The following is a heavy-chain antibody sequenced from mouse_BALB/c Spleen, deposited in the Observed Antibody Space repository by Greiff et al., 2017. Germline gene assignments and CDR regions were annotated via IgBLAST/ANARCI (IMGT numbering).Heavy chain of an antibody. V-gene: IGHV3-6*02. D-gene: IGHD1-3*01. CDR2: ISYDGSN. Sequence: EVQLVESGPGLVTPSQSLSLTCSVTGYSITSGYYWHWIRQFPGNKLEWMGYISYDGSNNYNPSLKNRISITRDTSKNQFFLKLNSVTTEDTATYYCARDVGLSYGMDYWGQGTSVTVSS. CDR1: GYSITSGYY. CDR3: ARDVGLSYGMDY. J-gene: IGHJ4*01.